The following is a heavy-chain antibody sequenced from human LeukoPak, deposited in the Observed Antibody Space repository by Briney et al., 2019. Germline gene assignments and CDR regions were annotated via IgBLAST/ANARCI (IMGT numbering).Heavy chain of an antibody. CDR1: GYTFTSYW. V-gene: IGHV5-51*01. CDR2: IYSADSDT. Sequence: GESLEISCKGSGYTFTSYWIGWVRQMPGKGLEWMGIIYSADSDTRYSPSFQGQVTISADRSINTAYLHWSSLKASDTATYYCARFLGRVVGARGDPFDIWGQGTMVTVSS. J-gene: IGHJ3*02. CDR3: ARFLGRVVGARGDPFDI. D-gene: IGHD2-15*01.